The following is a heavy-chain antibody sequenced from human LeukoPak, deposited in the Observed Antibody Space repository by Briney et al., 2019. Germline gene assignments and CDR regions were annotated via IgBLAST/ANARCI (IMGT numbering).Heavy chain of an antibody. J-gene: IGHJ4*02. Sequence: PGRSLRLSCAASGFTFSSYAMHWVRQAPGKGLEWVAVISYDGSNKYYADSVKGRFTISRDNSENTLYLQMNSLRAEDTAVYYCARGGIVVVPAALPDYWGQGTLVTVSS. V-gene: IGHV3-30-3*01. CDR2: ISYDGSNK. CDR1: GFTFSSYA. D-gene: IGHD2-2*01. CDR3: ARGGIVVVPAALPDY.